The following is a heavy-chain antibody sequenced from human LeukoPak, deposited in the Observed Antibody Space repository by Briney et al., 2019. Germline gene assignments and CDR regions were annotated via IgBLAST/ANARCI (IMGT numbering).Heavy chain of an antibody. CDR1: GGSISSSSYY. Sequence: SETLSLTCTVSGGSISSSSYYWGWIRQPPGKGLEWIGSIYYSGSTNYNPSLKSRVTISVDTSKNQFSLKLSSVTAADTAVYYCARLFLVGDTAMVTRYFDYWGQGTLVTVSS. CDR2: IYYSGST. V-gene: IGHV4-39*07. J-gene: IGHJ4*02. CDR3: ARLFLVGDTAMVTRYFDY. D-gene: IGHD5-18*01.